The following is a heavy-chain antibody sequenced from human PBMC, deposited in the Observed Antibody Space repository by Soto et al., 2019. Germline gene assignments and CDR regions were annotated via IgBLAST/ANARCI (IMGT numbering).Heavy chain of an antibody. V-gene: IGHV1-69*06. J-gene: IGHJ4*02. D-gene: IGHD1-26*01. CDR1: GGTFSSYA. CDR3: ATGLNSGSYQVIDY. CDR2: IIPIFGTA. Sequence: ASVKVSCKASGGTFSSYAISWVRQAPGQGLEWMGGIIPIFGTANYAQKFQGRVTIIADKSTSTAYMELSSLRSEDTAVYYCATGLNSGSYQVIDYWGQGTLVTVSS.